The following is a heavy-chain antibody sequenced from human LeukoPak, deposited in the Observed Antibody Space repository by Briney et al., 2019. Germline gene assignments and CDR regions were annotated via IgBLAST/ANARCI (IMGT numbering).Heavy chain of an antibody. CDR2: IYYSGST. CDR1: GGSISSYY. D-gene: IGHD3-22*01. V-gene: IGHV4-59*08. J-gene: IGHJ2*01. CDR3: ARHLDDYYDSSGYSGWYFDL. Sequence: SETLSLTCTVSGGSISSYYWSWIRQPPGKGLEWIGYIYYSGSTYYNPSLKSRVTISVDTSKNQFSLKLSSVTAADTAVYYCARHLDDYYDSSGYSGWYFDLWGRGTLVTVSS.